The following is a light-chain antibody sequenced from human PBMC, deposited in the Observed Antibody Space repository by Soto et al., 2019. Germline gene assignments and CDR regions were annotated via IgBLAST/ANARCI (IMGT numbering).Light chain of an antibody. CDR3: SSYGGSNIVV. CDR2: EVS. Sequence: QSALTQPPSASRSPGQSVTISCTGSSSDVGGYNYVSWYQQHPGKAPKLMIYEVSKRPSGVPDRLSGSKSGNTASLTVSGLQAEDEADYYCSSYGGSNIVVFGGGTQLTVL. CDR1: SSDVGGYNY. V-gene: IGLV2-8*02. J-gene: IGLJ2*01.